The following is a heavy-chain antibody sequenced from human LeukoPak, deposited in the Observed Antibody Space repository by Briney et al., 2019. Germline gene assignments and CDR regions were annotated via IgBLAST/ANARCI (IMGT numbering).Heavy chain of an antibody. CDR2: IYYSGST. CDR3: ARDQNYYAFDI. J-gene: IGHJ3*02. D-gene: IGHD1-7*01. CDR1: VCTISSYY. Sequence: SETLSLTCTVSVCTISSYYWSWIRQPPGKGLEWIGYIYYSGSTNYNPSLKSRVTISVDTSKNQFSLKLSSVTAADTAVYYCARDQNYYAFDIWGQGTLVTVSS. V-gene: IGHV4-59*01.